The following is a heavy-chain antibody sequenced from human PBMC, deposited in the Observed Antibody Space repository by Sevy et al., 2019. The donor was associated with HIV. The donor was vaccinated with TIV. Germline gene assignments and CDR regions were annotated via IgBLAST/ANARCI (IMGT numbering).Heavy chain of an antibody. CDR1: GFSFSNYA. J-gene: IGHJ4*02. CDR2: IKKKTDGETT. Sequence: GGSLRLSCAASGFSFSNYAMSWVRQAPGKGLEWVGRIKKKTDGETTDYAAPVKGRFIISRDDSKNTLYLQMNSLKTEDTGVYYCTTNSRYDFWSDYYAFDYWGQGTLVTVSS. CDR3: TTNSRYDFWSDYYAFDY. D-gene: IGHD3-3*01. V-gene: IGHV3-15*01.